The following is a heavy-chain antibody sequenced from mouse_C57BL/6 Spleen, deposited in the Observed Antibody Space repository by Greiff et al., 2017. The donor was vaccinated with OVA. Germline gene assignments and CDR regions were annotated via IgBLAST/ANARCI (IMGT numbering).Heavy chain of an antibody. V-gene: IGHV5-9-1*02. CDR1: GFTFSSYA. CDR3: TRDPGYYDY. CDR2: ISSGGDYI. D-gene: IGHD2-3*01. Sequence: EVKLVESGEGLVKPGGSLKLSCAASGFTFSSYAMPWVRQTPEKRLEWVAYISSGGDYIYYADTVKGRFTISRDNARNTLYLQMSSLKSEDTAMYYCTRDPGYYDYWGQGTTLTVSS. J-gene: IGHJ2*01.